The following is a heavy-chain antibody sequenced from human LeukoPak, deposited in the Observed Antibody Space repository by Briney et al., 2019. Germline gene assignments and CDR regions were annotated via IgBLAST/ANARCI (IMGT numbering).Heavy chain of an antibody. CDR3: ARVKSGYDFWSGYPLGTAGYYYYYMDV. CDR1: GYTFTSYG. D-gene: IGHD3-3*01. V-gene: IGHV1-18*01. CDR2: ISAYNGNT. J-gene: IGHJ6*03. Sequence: GASVKVSCKASGYTFTSYGISWVRQAPGQGLEWMGWISAYNGNTSYAQKLQGRVTMTTDTSTSTAYMELRSLRSDDTAVYYCARVKSGYDFWSGYPLGTAGYYYYYMDVWGKGTTVTVSS.